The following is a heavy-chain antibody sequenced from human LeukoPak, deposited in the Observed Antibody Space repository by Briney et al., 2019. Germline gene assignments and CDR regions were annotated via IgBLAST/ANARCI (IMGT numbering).Heavy chain of an antibody. V-gene: IGHV3-23*01. J-gene: IGHJ4*02. Sequence: GGSLRLSCAASGFTFSSYAMSWVRQAPGKGLEWVSAISGSGGSTYYADSVKGRFTISRDNSKNTLYLQMNSLRAEDTAVYYCAETRITIFDGAPDYWGQGTLVTVSS. CDR2: ISGSGGST. CDR3: AETRITIFDGAPDY. CDR1: GFTFSSYA. D-gene: IGHD3-3*01.